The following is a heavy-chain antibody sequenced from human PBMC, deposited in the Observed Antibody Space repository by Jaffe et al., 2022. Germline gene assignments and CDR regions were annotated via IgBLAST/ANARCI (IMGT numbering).Heavy chain of an antibody. J-gene: IGHJ4*02. V-gene: IGHV3-23*01. CDR1: GFTFSNYD. Sequence: EVQLLESGGGLAQPGGSLRVSCAASGFTFSNYDMKWVRQAPGKGLEWVSGISGSGGTTYYADSVKGRFTISRDNSKNTLYLQMNSLRAEDTAVYYCATYYYGSGTHFDYWGQGTLVTVSS. CDR3: ATYYYGSGTHFDY. D-gene: IGHD3-10*01. CDR2: ISGSGGTT.